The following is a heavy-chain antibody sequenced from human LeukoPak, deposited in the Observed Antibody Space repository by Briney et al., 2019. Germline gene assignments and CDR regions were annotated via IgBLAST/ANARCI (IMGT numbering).Heavy chain of an antibody. D-gene: IGHD3-10*01. CDR2: MNPNSGNT. Sequence: GASVKVSCKASGYTFTSYDINWVRQATGQGLEWMGWMNPNSGNTGYAQKFQGRVTMTRNTSISTAYMELSSLRSEDTAVYYCARVTHGSGSYYYYYYMDVWGKGTTVTISS. V-gene: IGHV1-8*01. J-gene: IGHJ6*03. CDR3: ARVTHGSGSYYYYYYMDV. CDR1: GYTFTSYD.